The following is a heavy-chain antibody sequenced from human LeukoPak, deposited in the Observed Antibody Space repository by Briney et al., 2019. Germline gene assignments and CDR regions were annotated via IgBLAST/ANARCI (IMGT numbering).Heavy chain of an antibody. V-gene: IGHV3-30*02. D-gene: IGHD2-8*01. CDR3: AKNGSVRVSGFFDY. J-gene: IGHJ4*02. Sequence: GGSLRLSCAASSFTFSGFGMHWVRQAPGKGLEWVAFIRYDGSNKYIADSVKGRFTISRDNSKNTLYLQMNSLRTEDTAVYYCAKNGSVRVSGFFDYWGQGTLVTVSS. CDR1: SFTFSGFG. CDR2: IRYDGSNK.